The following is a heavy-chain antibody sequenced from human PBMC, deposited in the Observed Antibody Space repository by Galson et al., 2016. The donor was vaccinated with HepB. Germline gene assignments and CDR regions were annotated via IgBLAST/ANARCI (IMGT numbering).Heavy chain of an antibody. D-gene: IGHD3-10*01. CDR3: AIDFLGSGSYL. Sequence: SVKVSCKALGDSFTSYGVNWVRQAPGQGLEWMGWISPHNGDVKDAPNFQGRVTLTTDTSASSAFLELRSLRSDDTAVYFSAIDFLGSGSYLWGQGTLVTVSS. CDR2: ISPHNGDV. J-gene: IGHJ4*02. V-gene: IGHV1-18*01. CDR1: GDSFTSYG.